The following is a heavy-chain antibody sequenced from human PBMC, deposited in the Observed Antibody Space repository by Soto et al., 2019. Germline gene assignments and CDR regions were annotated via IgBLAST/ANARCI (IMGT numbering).Heavy chain of an antibody. CDR1: GFTFDDYG. J-gene: IGHJ4*02. D-gene: IGHD1-26*01. CDR3: VRGASLHFDY. Sequence: EVQLVESGGGVLRPGGSLRLSCAASGFTFDDYGMSWARQAPGKGLEWVSGVNWNGGSTGYADSVKGRFTISRDNAKNSLYLQMNSLRAEDTAFYDCVRGASLHFDYWGQGTLVTVSS. V-gene: IGHV3-20*01. CDR2: VNWNGGST.